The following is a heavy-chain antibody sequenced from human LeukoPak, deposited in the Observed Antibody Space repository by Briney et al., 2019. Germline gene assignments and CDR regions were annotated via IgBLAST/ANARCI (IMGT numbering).Heavy chain of an antibody. CDR1: GYTFTNYW. D-gene: IGHD3-22*01. V-gene: IGHV5-51*01. CDR3: ARLEETDDYYDSSGYYNWFDP. CDR2: IYPADSDT. J-gene: IGHJ5*02. Sequence: GESLKISCRGSGYTFTNYWIAWVRQMPGKGLEWMGIIYPADSDTRYSPSFQGQVTISADRSISTAYLQWSSLKASDTAMYYCARLEETDDYYDSSGYYNWFDPWGQGTLVTVSS.